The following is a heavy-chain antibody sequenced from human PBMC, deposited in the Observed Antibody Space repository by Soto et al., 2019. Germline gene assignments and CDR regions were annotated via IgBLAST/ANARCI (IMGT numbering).Heavy chain of an antibody. CDR3: AHSRYTRSSFDY. J-gene: IGHJ4*02. CDR2: IYWDDDK. V-gene: IGHV2-5*02. CDR1: GFSLTSNDVG. D-gene: IGHD6-6*01. Sequence: SGPTLVNPTQTLTLTCTFSGFSLTSNDVGVGWIRQPPGKALEWLALIYWDDDKRYSPSLKSRLTITKDTSKNQVVLRMTNMDPVDTATYYCAHSRYTRSSFDYWGQGALVTVSS.